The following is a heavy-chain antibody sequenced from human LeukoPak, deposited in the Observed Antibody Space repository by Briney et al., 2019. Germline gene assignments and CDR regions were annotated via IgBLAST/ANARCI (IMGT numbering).Heavy chain of an antibody. CDR2: VHHTGKT. CDR3: ARGRLDGSYYFDY. V-gene: IGHV4-38-2*02. J-gene: IGHJ4*02. D-gene: IGHD2-15*01. CDR1: GYSISSGYY. Sequence: SETLSLTCTVSGYSISSGYYRTWIRQTPGKGLEWIGSVHHTGKTYYNPSLNGRVTISVDTSQIQFSLKLASVTAADTALYYCARGRLDGSYYFDYWGQGALVTVSS.